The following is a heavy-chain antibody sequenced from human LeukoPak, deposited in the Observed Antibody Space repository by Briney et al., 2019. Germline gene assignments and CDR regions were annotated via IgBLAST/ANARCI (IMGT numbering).Heavy chain of an antibody. CDR1: GFTFSSNA. Sequence: PGGSLRLSCAASGFTFSSNAMSWVRQAPGKGLEWVSAVSGSGSSTHYADSVKGRLAISRDNSKNTLYLQMNSLRAEDTAVYYCAKTVGYSTGWGDYFDYWGQGTLVTVSS. J-gene: IGHJ4*02. CDR2: VSGSGSST. V-gene: IGHV3-23*01. CDR3: AKTVGYSTGWGDYFDY. D-gene: IGHD5-24*01.